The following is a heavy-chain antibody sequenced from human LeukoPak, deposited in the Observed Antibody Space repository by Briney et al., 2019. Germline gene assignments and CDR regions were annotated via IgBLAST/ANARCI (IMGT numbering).Heavy chain of an antibody. Sequence: GGSLRLSCAASGFTFSSYGMHWVRQAPGKGLEWVAVISYDGSNKYYADSVKGRFTISRDNSKNTLYLQMNSLRAEDTAVYYCARDPSTAMAHWYYYYMDVWGKGTTVTVSS. CDR3: ARDPSTAMAHWYYYYMDV. CDR1: GFTFSSYG. CDR2: ISYDGSNK. D-gene: IGHD5-18*01. J-gene: IGHJ6*03. V-gene: IGHV3-30*03.